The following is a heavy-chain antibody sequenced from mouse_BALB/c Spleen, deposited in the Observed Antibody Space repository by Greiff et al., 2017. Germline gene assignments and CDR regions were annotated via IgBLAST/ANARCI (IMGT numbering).Heavy chain of an antibody. CDR1: GFTFSSYT. V-gene: IGHV5-6-4*01. CDR2: ISSGGSYT. CDR3: TRDGITTFAY. J-gene: IGHJ2*01. D-gene: IGHD2-4*01. Sequence: EVMLVESGGGLVKPGGSLKLSCAASGFTFSSYTMSWVRQTPEKRLEWVATISSGGSYTYYPDSVKGRFTISRDNAKNTLYLQMSSLKSEDTAMYYCTRDGITTFAYWGQGTTLTVSS.